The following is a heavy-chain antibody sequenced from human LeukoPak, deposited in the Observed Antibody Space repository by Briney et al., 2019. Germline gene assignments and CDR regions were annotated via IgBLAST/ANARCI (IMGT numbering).Heavy chain of an antibody. CDR2: IYTSGSP. D-gene: IGHD3-22*01. V-gene: IGHV4-61*02. CDR1: GGSISSGSYY. Sequence: SETLSLTCTVSGGSISSGSYYWSWIRQPAGKGLEWIGRIYTSGSPNYNPSLKSRVTISVDTSKNQFSLKLSSVTAADTAVYYCARDPSYHYYDSSGYGDYWGQGTLVTVSS. J-gene: IGHJ4*02. CDR3: ARDPSYHYYDSSGYGDY.